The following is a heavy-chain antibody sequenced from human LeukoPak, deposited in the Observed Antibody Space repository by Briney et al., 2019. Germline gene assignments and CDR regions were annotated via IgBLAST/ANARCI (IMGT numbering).Heavy chain of an antibody. Sequence: GEYLKVSCKGSGYSFSTSWIGWVRQMLGKGLEWMGVIYTGDSDTRYSPSFQGQVTISADKSISTAYLQWSSLKASDTAMYYCARSYYYGSGSYPYYFDYWGQGTLVTVSA. CDR2: IYTGDSDT. CDR1: GYSFSTSW. V-gene: IGHV5-51*01. J-gene: IGHJ4*02. CDR3: ARSYYYGSGSYPYYFDY. D-gene: IGHD3-10*01.